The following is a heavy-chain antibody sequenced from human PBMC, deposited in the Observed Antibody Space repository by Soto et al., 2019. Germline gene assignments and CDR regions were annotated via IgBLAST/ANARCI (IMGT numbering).Heavy chain of an antibody. D-gene: IGHD6-13*01. Sequence: QVQLVQSGAEVKKPGSSVKVSCKASGGTFSSYAISWVRQAPGQGLEWMGGIIPIFGTANYAQKFQGRVTITADESTSTAYMELSSLRSEDTGVYYCAREQHPKYYYYYGMDVWGHGTTVTVSS. CDR3: AREQHPKYYYYYGMDV. CDR1: GGTFSSYA. CDR2: IIPIFGTA. V-gene: IGHV1-69*01. J-gene: IGHJ6*02.